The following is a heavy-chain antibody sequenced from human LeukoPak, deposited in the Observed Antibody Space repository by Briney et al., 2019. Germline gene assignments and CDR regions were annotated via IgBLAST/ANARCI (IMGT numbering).Heavy chain of an antibody. Sequence: GGSLRLSCAASGFTFSNFWMKWVRQAPGKGLEWVANVNQDGSETHYVDSVKGRFTISRDNAKNSLFLQLNSLRAEDTAVYYCARDGGGNYYFDYWGQGTLVTVSS. CDR1: GFTFSNFW. CDR3: ARDGGGNYYFDY. D-gene: IGHD3-16*01. J-gene: IGHJ4*02. V-gene: IGHV3-7*01. CDR2: VNQDGSET.